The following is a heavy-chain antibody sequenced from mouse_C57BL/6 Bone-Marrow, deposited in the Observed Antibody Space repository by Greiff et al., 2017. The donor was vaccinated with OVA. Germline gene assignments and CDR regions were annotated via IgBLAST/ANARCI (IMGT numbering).Heavy chain of an antibody. CDR2: ISSGSSTI. Sequence: EVKLQESGGGLVKPGGSLKLSCAASGFTFSDYGMHWVRQAPEKGLEWVAYISSGSSTIYYADTVKGRFTLSRDNAKNTLFLQMTIQRSEDTAMYYCAWILGDYDAMDYWGQGTSVTVSS. CDR1: GFTFSDYG. J-gene: IGHJ4*01. D-gene: IGHD3-1*01. V-gene: IGHV5-17*01. CDR3: AWILGDYDAMDY.